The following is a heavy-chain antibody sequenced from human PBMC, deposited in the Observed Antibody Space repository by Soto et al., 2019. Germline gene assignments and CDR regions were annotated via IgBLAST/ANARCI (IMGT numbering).Heavy chain of an antibody. V-gene: IGHV3-33*01. Sequence: GGSLRLSCAASGLSFSTYGMHWVRQAPGQGLEWVAVIWNDGSNENYADSVKGRFTISRDNSKNTLYLQMNSLRAEDTAVYYCATDEGSAPFDFWGQGTLVTVYS. D-gene: IGHD6-6*01. CDR2: IWNDGSNE. CDR3: ATDEGSAPFDF. J-gene: IGHJ4*02. CDR1: GLSFSTYG.